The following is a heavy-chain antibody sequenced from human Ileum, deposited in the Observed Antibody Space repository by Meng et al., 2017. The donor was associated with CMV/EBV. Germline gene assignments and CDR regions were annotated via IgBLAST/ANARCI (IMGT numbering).Heavy chain of an antibody. D-gene: IGHD1-14*01. J-gene: IGHJ1*01. CDR1: GDTFTDYY. Sequence: PGGTGKLSWKVSGDTFTDYYMHWVKQAPGKGLEWMGLLDTENGKIRYAEEFQGRVTITADTSIDTVYMELSSLRSDDTAVYYCATETDWGQGTLVTVSS. CDR2: LDTENGKI. V-gene: IGHV1-69-2*01. CDR3: ATETD.